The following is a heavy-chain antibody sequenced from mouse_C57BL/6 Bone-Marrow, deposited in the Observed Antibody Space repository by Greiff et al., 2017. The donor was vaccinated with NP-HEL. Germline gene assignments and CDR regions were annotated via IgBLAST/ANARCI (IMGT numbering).Heavy chain of an antibody. CDR3: ARGLRLDV. V-gene: IGHV5-4*03. J-gene: IGHJ1*03. CDR1: GFTFSSYA. D-gene: IGHD1-2*01. Sequence: EVKVEESGGGLVKPGGSLKLSCAASGFTFSSYAMSWVRQTPEKRLEWVATISDGGSYTYYPDNVKGRFTISRDNAKNNLYLQMSHLKSEDTAMYYCARGLRLDVWGTGTTVTVSS. CDR2: ISDGGSYT.